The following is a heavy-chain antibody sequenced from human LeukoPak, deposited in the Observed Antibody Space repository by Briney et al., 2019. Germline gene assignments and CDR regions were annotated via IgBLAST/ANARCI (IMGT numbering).Heavy chain of an antibody. D-gene: IGHD3-10*01. J-gene: IGHJ4*02. V-gene: IGHV4-59*01. Sequence: SETLSLTCTVSGGSISSYYWSWIRQPPGKGLDWIGYIYHSGSTNYNPSLKSRFTISLDTSKNQFSLKLSSVTAADTAVYYCARTYYYGSRRYFDYWGQGTLVTVSS. CDR3: ARTYYYGSRRYFDY. CDR2: IYHSGST. CDR1: GGSISSYY.